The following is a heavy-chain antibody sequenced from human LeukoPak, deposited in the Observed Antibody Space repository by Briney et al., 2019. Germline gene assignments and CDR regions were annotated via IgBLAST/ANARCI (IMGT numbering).Heavy chain of an antibody. CDR1: GYTFTSYY. Sequence: GASVKVSCKASGYTFTSYYMHWVRLAPGQGLEWMGIINPSGGSTSYAQKFQGRVTMTRDMSTSTVYMELSSLRSEDTAVYYCARESSRWLYYYYYYYMDVWGKGTTVTVSS. CDR3: ARESSRWLYYYYYYYMDV. V-gene: IGHV1-46*01. J-gene: IGHJ6*03. D-gene: IGHD6-13*01. CDR2: INPSGGST.